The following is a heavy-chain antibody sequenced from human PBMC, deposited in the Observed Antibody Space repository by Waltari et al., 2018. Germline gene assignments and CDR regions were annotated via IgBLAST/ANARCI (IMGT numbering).Heavy chain of an antibody. Sequence: EVQLVESGGGLVQTGGSLRPSCAASGFTFSSSALNWVRQAPGKGLEWVSYISSGGSNIFYAESVKGRFTISRDNAKNSLYLQMNSLRVEDTAVYYCTRERSVTGKGNLDYWGQGTLVTVSS. V-gene: IGHV3-48*03. CDR2: ISSGGSNI. CDR3: TRERSVTGKGNLDY. CDR1: GFTFSSSA. D-gene: IGHD3-10*01. J-gene: IGHJ4*02.